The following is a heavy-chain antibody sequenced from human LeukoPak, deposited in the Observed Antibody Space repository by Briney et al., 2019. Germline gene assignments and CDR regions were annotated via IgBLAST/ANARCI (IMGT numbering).Heavy chain of an antibody. V-gene: IGHV4-31*03. Sequence: PSETLSLTCTVSGGSISSGGYFWSWIRQHPGKGLEWIAHIYHAGSTHDNPSLRGRVAISLDTSANQFSLRLSSVTAADTAVYFCARATHYSASTGGPYMDVWGQGPRSPSP. D-gene: IGHD3-22*01. CDR1: GGSISSGGYF. CDR3: ARATHYSASTGGPYMDV. CDR2: IYHAGST. J-gene: IGHJ6*03.